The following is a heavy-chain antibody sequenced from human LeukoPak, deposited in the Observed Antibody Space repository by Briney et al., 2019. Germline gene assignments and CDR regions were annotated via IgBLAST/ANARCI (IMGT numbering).Heavy chain of an antibody. V-gene: IGHV3-23*01. CDR2: ISGTGGMT. Sequence: GGSLRLSCAASGFAFSSYSMNWVRQAPGKGLEWVSSISGTGGMTYSADSVKGRFTISRDNSKNTLYLQMKNLRVEHTAVYYCAKGLHGGVGYGVDVWGQGTTVSVSS. J-gene: IGHJ6*02. CDR3: AKGLHGGVGYGVDV. CDR1: GFAFSSYS. D-gene: IGHD3-16*01.